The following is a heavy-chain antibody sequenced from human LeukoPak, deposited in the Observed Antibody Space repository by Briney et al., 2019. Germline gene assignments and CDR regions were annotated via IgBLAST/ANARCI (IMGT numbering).Heavy chain of an antibody. Sequence: PSETLSLTCSVSGGSISSYYWTWIRQSPGKGLEYVAYIFYNVYTDYNPSLKSRVTMSVDTSKNQFSLKLSSVTAADTAVYYCAREGDYSNYGYWGQGTLVTVSS. J-gene: IGHJ4*02. V-gene: IGHV4-59*12. D-gene: IGHD4-11*01. CDR2: IFYNVYT. CDR1: GGSISSYY. CDR3: AREGDYSNYGY.